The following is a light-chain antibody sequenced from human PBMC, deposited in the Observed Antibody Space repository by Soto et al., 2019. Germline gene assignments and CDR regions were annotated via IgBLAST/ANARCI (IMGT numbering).Light chain of an antibody. V-gene: IGLV1-40*01. Sequence: QSVLTQPPSLTGAPGQRVTISCTGNNSNIGAGSGVNWYQQFPDKAPKLLIYANTHRPSGVPDRFSGSTSATSASLAITGLQTQDEADYYCQSFDSSLTGLIFGGVTKLTVL. CDR3: QSFDSSLTGLI. CDR1: NSNIGAGSG. J-gene: IGLJ2*01. CDR2: ANT.